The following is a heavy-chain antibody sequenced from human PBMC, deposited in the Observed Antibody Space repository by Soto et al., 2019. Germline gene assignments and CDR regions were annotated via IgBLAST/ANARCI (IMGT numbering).Heavy chain of an antibody. CDR3: ARDAAAGLNDC. J-gene: IGHJ4*02. CDR1: GYTFTNYG. D-gene: IGHD6-13*01. Sequence: QVQLVQSGAEVKKPGASVKVSCKASGYTFTNYGISWVRQAPGQGLEWMGWINAYNGNTKSAQKLQGRVTLTTDTYTSTAYRELRSLSSDDTAVYYCARDAAAGLNDCWGQGTLVTVSS. CDR2: INAYNGNT. V-gene: IGHV1-18*01.